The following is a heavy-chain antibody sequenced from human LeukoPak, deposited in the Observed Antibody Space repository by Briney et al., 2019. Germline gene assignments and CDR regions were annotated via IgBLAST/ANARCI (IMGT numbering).Heavy chain of an antibody. CDR3: AKREDTYGPPNY. CDR2: IWYDGSNK. CDR1: GFTFRNYG. D-gene: IGHD5-18*01. J-gene: IGHJ4*02. Sequence: QSGGSLRLSCAASGFTFRNYGMQWVRQAPGKGLEWVAVIWYDGSNKYYGDSVKGRFTISRDNSKNMVYLQMNSLRDGDTAVYFCAKREDTYGPPNYWGQGALVTVSS. V-gene: IGHV3-33*06.